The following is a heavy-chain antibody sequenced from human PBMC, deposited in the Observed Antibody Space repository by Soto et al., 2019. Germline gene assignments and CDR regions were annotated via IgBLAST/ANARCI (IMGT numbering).Heavy chain of an antibody. Sequence: PSETLSLTCAIPGYSIRTNNWWVWIRQPPGKGLEWIGYIYYTGTTYYNLSLKSRVSMSIDTATDQFSLNLGSVTAADTAVYYCARTSRLKTRHLDYWGQGILVTGSS. V-gene: IGHV4-28*01. CDR3: ARTSRLKTRHLDY. J-gene: IGHJ4*02. CDR1: GYSIRTNNW. CDR2: IYYTGTT.